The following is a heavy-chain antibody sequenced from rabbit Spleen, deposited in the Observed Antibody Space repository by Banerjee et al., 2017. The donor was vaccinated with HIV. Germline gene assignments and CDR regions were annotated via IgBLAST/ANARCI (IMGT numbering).Heavy chain of an antibody. Sequence: LEESGGDLVKPGASLTLTCTASGFSFSSSYYMCWVRQAPGKGLEWIACIRSGGDDRTYYATWAKGRFTISKTSSTTVTLQMTSLTVADTATYFCAREPDGFHYPINLWGPGTLVTVS. J-gene: IGHJ4*01. CDR1: GFSFSSSYY. CDR3: AREPDGFHYPINL. CDR2: IRSGGDDRT. D-gene: IGHD6-1*01. V-gene: IGHV1S40*01.